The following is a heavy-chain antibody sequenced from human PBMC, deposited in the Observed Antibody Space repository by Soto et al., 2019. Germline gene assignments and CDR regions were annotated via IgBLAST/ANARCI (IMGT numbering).Heavy chain of an antibody. CDR2: INPIVSMS. Sequence: QVQLVQSGTEVKKPGSSVKVSCKASGDTFSFYTINWVRQAPGLGLEWVGRINPIVSMSNYAQKFQGRFSMTANKSTSTAYMELRSLRSDDTDMYFCAASYGSGYRAFDYWGQGALVIVSS. CDR3: AASYGSGYRAFDY. D-gene: IGHD3-10*01. CDR1: GDTFSFYT. J-gene: IGHJ4*02. V-gene: IGHV1-69*02.